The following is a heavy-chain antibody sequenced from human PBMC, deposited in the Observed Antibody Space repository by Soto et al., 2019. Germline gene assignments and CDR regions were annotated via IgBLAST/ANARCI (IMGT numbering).Heavy chain of an antibody. D-gene: IGHD4-4*01. CDR2: ISNDGTKK. V-gene: IGHV3-30*03. Sequence: QVQVVESGGGVVQPGTSLRLSCAASGFAFTNYGFHWVRQAPGKGLEWVAHISNDGTKKFYADSVKGRFTISRDNSETTVYLHLTSLRPDDTALFYCARDVAMPTGLGRGYWGQGTLVTVSS. CDR3: ARDVAMPTGLGRGY. CDR1: GFAFTNYG. J-gene: IGHJ4*02.